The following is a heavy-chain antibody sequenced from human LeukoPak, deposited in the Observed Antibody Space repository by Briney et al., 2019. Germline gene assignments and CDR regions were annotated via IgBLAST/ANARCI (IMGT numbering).Heavy chain of an antibody. CDR3: ARDDRDGYNYGWFDP. J-gene: IGHJ5*02. Sequence: SETLSLTCTVSGGSISSYYWSWIRQAPGKGLEWIGYINDSGTTKNNPSLKSRVTMSLDTSRSQISLILRSVTAADTAIYYCARDDRDGYNYGWFDPWGQGILVTVSS. D-gene: IGHD5-24*01. CDR2: INDSGTT. V-gene: IGHV4-59*01. CDR1: GGSISSYY.